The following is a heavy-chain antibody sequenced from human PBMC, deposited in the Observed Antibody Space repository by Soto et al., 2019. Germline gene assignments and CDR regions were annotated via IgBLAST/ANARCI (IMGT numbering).Heavy chain of an antibody. V-gene: IGHV3-74*01. CDR2: INSDGSGT. D-gene: IGHD6-6*01. Sequence: GGSLRLSCAASGFTFSGYWMHWVRQAPGKGLVWVSRINSDGSGTCYADSVEGRFTISRDNAKRTLYLQINSLRADDTAVYYCTRGRVGGIAARPSYYYYMAVWGKGTTVTVSS. CDR3: TRGRVGGIAARPSYYYYMAV. CDR1: GFTFSGYW. J-gene: IGHJ6*03.